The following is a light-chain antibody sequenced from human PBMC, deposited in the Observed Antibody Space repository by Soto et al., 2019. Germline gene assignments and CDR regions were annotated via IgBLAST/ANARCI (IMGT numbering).Light chain of an antibody. CDR2: EVS. V-gene: IGLV2-14*01. CDR1: SVDVGGYNY. CDR3: SSYTSSSTVV. J-gene: IGLJ2*01. Sequence: QSALTQPASVSGSPGQSITISCTGTSVDVGGYNYVSWYQQHPGKAPKLMIYEVSNRPSGVSNRFSGSKSGNTASLTISGLQAEDDADYYCSSYTSSSTVVFGGGTKLIVL.